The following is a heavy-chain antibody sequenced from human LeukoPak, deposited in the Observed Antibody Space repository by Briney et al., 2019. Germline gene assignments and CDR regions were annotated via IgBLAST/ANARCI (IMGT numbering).Heavy chain of an antibody. V-gene: IGHV3-48*03. D-gene: IGHD6-19*01. CDR1: GFTFSSYE. CDR2: ISISGSTI. J-gene: IGHJ4*02. Sequence: GGSLRLSCAASGFTFSSYEINWGRQAPGKGLECGSYISISGSTIYYADSVKGRFTISRDNSKNSLYLQMNSLRAEDTAVYYCARVSYSSGWYGGAYFDYWGQGTLVTVSS. CDR3: ARVSYSSGWYGGAYFDY.